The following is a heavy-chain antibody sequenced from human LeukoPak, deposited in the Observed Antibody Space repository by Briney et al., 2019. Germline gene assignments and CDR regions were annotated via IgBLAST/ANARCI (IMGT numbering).Heavy chain of an antibody. V-gene: IGHV1-46*01. D-gene: IGHD3-9*01. CDR3: ARDAWDYDILTGYYSDDAFDI. J-gene: IGHJ3*02. CDR2: INPSGGST. Sequence: ASVNVSCKASGYTFTSYYMHWVRQAPGQGLEWMGIINPSGGSTSYAQKFQGRVTMTRDTSTSTVYMELSSLRSEDTAVYYCARDAWDYDILTGYYSDDAFDIWGQGTMVTVSS. CDR1: GYTFTSYY.